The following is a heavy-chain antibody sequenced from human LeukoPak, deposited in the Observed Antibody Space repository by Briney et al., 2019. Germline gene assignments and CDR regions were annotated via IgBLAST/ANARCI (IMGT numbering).Heavy chain of an antibody. CDR2: ISFDATKE. J-gene: IGHJ3*02. CDR1: GFTFSNYA. Sequence: GGSLRLSCAASGFTFSNYAMHWVRQAPGKGLEWVAVISFDATKEYFGKSVKGRFTISRDNSKATLYLQMHRLRIEDTALYFCARFKVGSNTTQKNAFDIWGRGTVVAVSS. V-gene: IGHV3-30*01. CDR3: ARFKVGSNTTQKNAFDI. D-gene: IGHD1-1*01.